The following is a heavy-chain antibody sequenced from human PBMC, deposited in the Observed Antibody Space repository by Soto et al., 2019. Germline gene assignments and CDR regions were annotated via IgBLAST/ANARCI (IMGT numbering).Heavy chain of an antibody. J-gene: IGHJ6*02. Sequence: QVQLVESGGGVVQPGRSLRLSCAASGFTFSSYGMHWVRQAPGKGLEWVAVISYDGSNKYYADSVKGRFTISRDNSKNTLYLQMNSLRAEDTAVYYCANLAVAGYYYYGMDVGGQGTTVTVSS. CDR1: GFTFSSYG. D-gene: IGHD6-19*01. CDR3: ANLAVAGYYYYGMDV. CDR2: ISYDGSNK. V-gene: IGHV3-30*18.